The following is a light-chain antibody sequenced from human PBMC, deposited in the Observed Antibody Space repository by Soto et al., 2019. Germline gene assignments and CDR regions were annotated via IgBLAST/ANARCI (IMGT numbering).Light chain of an antibody. CDR2: DVS. CDR3: QQYNSYRA. J-gene: IGKJ1*01. Sequence: DIPMTQSPSILSASVGDSVTITCRASQIITSWLAWYQQKPGKAPKLLISDVSNLESGVPSRFSGSGYGTEFTLTISSLQPDDFATYYCQQYNSYRAFGQGTKVEI. V-gene: IGKV1-5*01. CDR1: QIITSW.